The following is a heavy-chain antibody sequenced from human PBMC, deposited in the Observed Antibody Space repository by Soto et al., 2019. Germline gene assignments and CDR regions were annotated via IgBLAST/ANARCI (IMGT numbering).Heavy chain of an antibody. CDR1: GGSISSSSYY. D-gene: IGHD7-27*01. Sequence: SETLSLTCTVSGGSISSSSYYWGWIRRPPGKGLEWIGSIYYSGSTYYNPSLKSRVTISVDTSKNQFSLKLSSVTAADTAVYYCARHGDVPFDYWGQGTLVTVSS. J-gene: IGHJ4*02. CDR2: IYYSGST. V-gene: IGHV4-39*01. CDR3: ARHGDVPFDY.